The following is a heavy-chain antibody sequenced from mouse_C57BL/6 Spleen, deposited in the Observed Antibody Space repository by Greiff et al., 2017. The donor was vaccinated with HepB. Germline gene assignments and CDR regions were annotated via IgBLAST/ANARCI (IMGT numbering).Heavy chain of an antibody. CDR2: IWRGGST. Sequence: VQLQQSGPGLVQPSQSLSITCTVSGFSLTSYGVHWVRQSPGKGLEWLGVIWRGGSTDYNAAFMSRLSITKYNSKSQVFFKMNSLQADDTAIYYCAKNGDLLLRYFDVWGTGTTVTVSS. V-gene: IGHV2-5*01. CDR3: AKNGDLLLRYFDV. D-gene: IGHD1-1*01. CDR1: GFSLTSYG. J-gene: IGHJ1*03.